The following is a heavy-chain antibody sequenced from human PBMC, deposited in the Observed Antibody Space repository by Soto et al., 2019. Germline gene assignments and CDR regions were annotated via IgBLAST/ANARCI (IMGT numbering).Heavy chain of an antibody. J-gene: IGHJ5*02. CDR2: INHSGST. V-gene: IGHV4-34*01. CDR3: ARGRAAAGSTTLVWFDP. D-gene: IGHD6-13*01. Sequence: ETLSLTCAVYGGSFSGYYWSWIRQPPGKGLEWIGEINHSGSTNYNPSLKSRVTISVDTSKNQFSLKLSSVTAADTAVYYCARGRAAAGSTTLVWFDPWGQGTLVTVSS. CDR1: GGSFSGYY.